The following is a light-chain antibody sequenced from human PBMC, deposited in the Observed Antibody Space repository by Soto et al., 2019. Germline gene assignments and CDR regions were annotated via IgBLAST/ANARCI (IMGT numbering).Light chain of an antibody. CDR2: KAS. CDR3: QQYISYRA. V-gene: IGKV1-5*03. J-gene: IGKJ1*01. CDR1: QSIDTW. Sequence: IPMTQSTSTLSASFGDTVTITCRASQSIDTWLAWHQQKPGRAPKLLISKASILESGVPSRFSGSGSGTDFTLTINGLQPDDFAIYYCQQYISYRAFGQGTKVDIK.